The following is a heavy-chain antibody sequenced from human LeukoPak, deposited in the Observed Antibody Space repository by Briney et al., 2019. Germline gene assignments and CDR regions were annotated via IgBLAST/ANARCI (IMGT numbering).Heavy chain of an antibody. CDR1: GYTFTSYG. CDR2: ISAYNGNT. J-gene: IGHJ4*02. V-gene: IGHV1-18*01. Sequence: GASVKVSCKASGYTFTSYGISWVRRAPGQGLEWMGWISAYNGNTNYAQKLQGRVTMTTDTSTSTAYMELRSLRSDDTAVYYCARDSYELRFLEWLFQKGPRFDYWGQGTLVTVSS. D-gene: IGHD3-3*01. CDR3: ARDSYELRFLEWLFQKGPRFDY.